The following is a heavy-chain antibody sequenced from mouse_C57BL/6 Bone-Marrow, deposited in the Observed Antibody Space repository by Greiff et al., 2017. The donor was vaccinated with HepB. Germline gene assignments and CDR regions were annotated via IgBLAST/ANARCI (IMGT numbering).Heavy chain of an antibody. CDR2: IRSKSNNYAT. J-gene: IGHJ4*01. D-gene: IGHD1-1*02. Sequence: VKLVESGGGLVQPKGSLKLSCAASGFSFNTYAMNWVRQAPGKGLEWVARIRSKSNNYATYYADSVKDRFTISRDDSESMLYLQMNNLKTEDTAMYYCVRQVGGNYAMDYWGQGTSVTVSS. CDR1: GFSFNTYA. V-gene: IGHV10-1*01. CDR3: VRQVGGNYAMDY.